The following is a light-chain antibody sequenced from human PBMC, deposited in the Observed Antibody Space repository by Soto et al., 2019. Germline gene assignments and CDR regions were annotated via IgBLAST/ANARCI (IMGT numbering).Light chain of an antibody. CDR3: MEALQTRT. CDR1: QSLLHSNGYNY. Sequence: EIVMTQSPLPLPVTPGEPAAISCRSSQSLLHSNGYNYLDWYLQKPGQSPQLLIYLGSNRASGVPDRFSGSGSGTDFTLKISRVEPEDVGVYYCMEALQTRTFGQGTKV. J-gene: IGKJ1*01. V-gene: IGKV2-28*01. CDR2: LGS.